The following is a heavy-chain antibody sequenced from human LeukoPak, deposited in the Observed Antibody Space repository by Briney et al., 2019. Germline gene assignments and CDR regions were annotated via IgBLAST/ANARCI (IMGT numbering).Heavy chain of an antibody. J-gene: IGHJ4*02. D-gene: IGHD6-13*01. CDR3: ARARIAAAGTGMDY. Sequence: ASVKVSCKASGYTFTSYDINWVRQATGQGLEWMGWMNPNSGNTGYAQRFQGRVTITRNTSISTAYMELSSLRSEDTAVYYCARARIAAAGTGMDYWGQGTLVTVSS. CDR2: MNPNSGNT. CDR1: GYTFTSYD. V-gene: IGHV1-8*03.